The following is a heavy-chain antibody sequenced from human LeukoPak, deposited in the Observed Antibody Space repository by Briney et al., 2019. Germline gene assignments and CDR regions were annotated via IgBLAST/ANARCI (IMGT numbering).Heavy chain of an antibody. CDR1: GFTFSSYA. J-gene: IGHJ3*02. CDR3: ARDRSRAEGAFDI. V-gene: IGHV3-23*01. CDR2: ISGSGGST. Sequence: GGSLRLSCAASGFTFSSYAMSWVRQAPGKGLEWVSAISGSGGSTYYADSVKGRFTISRDNSKNTLYLQMNSLRAEDTAVYYCARDRSRAEGAFDIWGQGTMVTVSS. D-gene: IGHD6-6*01.